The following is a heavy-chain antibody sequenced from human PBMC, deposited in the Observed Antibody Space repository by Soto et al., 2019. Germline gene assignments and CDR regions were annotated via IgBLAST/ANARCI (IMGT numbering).Heavy chain of an antibody. CDR3: ARDSDDFWSGYHPFDY. CDR1: GYTFTGYY. CDR2: INPNSGGT. D-gene: IGHD3-3*01. J-gene: IGHJ4*02. Sequence: ASVKVSCKASGYTFTGYYMHWVRQAPGQGLEWMGWINPNSGGTNYAQKFQGWVTMTRDTSISTAYMELSRLRSDDTAVYYCARDSDDFWSGYHPFDYWGQGTLVTVSS. V-gene: IGHV1-2*04.